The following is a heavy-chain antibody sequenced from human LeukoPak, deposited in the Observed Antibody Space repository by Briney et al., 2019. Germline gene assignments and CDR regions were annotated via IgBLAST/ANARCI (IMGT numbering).Heavy chain of an antibody. V-gene: IGHV3-74*01. J-gene: IGHJ4*02. D-gene: IGHD2-15*01. CDR3: AKHGLPLVVISAPLDY. CDR2: ISNDGSST. CDR1: GFTFTTFW. Sequence: GGSLRLSCATSGFTFTTFWMHWVRQAPGKGLVWVSRISNDGSSTNYADSVKGRFTISRDNAKNTVYLQMNSLRAEDTAVYYCAKHGLPLVVISAPLDYWGQGTLVTVAS.